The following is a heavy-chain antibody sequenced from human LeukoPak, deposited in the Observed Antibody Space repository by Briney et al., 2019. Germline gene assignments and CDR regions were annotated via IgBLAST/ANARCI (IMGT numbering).Heavy chain of an antibody. J-gene: IGHJ5*02. D-gene: IGHD6-6*01. CDR1: GYTFTSYY. Sequence: ASVKVSCKASGYTFTSYYMHWVQQAPGQGLEWMGIINPSGGSTSYAQKFQGRVTMTRDMSTSTVYMELSSLRSEDTAVYYCARDGLAARRSSWFDPWGQGTLVTVSS. CDR3: ARDGLAARRSSWFDP. V-gene: IGHV1-46*01. CDR2: INPSGGST.